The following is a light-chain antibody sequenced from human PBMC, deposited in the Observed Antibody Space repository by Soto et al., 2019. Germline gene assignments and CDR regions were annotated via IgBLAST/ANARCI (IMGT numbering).Light chain of an antibody. CDR3: QQRSNWT. CDR1: QSVSSY. J-gene: IGKJ1*01. Sequence: EIVLTQSPATLSLPPGERATLSCRASQSVSSYLAWYQQKPGQAPRLLIYDASNRSTGIPARFSGSGSGTDFTLTISSLEPEDFAVYYCQQRSNWTFGQGTKVEIK. CDR2: DAS. V-gene: IGKV3-11*01.